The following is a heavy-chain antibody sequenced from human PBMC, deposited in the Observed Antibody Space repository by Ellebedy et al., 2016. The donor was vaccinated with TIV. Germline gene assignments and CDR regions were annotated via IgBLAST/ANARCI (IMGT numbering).Heavy chain of an antibody. CDR2: ISHTGSA. J-gene: IGHJ4*02. V-gene: IGHV4-4*02. D-gene: IGHD6-19*01. CDR1: GASISNKNW. Sequence: SETLSLTCAVSGASISNKNWWGWVRQPPGKGLEWIGEISHTGSATYNPSLKSRRTLAVDKSRNQFSLNLTSVTAADTAVYYCARVGSSGWSPNEYYFDYWGQGTLITVSS. CDR3: ARVGSSGWSPNEYYFDY.